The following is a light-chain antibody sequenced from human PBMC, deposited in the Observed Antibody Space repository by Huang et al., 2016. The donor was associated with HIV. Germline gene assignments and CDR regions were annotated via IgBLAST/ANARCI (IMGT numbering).Light chain of an antibody. J-gene: IGKJ4*01. V-gene: IGKV1-33*01. CDR1: QGISHY. CDR2: DAS. Sequence: DIQMTQSPSSLSASIGDRVTITCQATQGISHYLNWYQQKPGKAPKLLIYDASNLETGVPSRVSGSGSGTDFTFTISSLQTEDIATYYCQQYDNLPVTFGGGTKVEI. CDR3: QQYDNLPVT.